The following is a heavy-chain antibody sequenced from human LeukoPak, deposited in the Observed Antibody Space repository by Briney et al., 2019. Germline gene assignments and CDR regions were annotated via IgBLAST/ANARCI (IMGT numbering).Heavy chain of an antibody. CDR3: TTEKEYCSGDTCYLVAFDI. J-gene: IGHJ3*02. V-gene: IGHV3-15*01. CDR1: GLTFSDVW. CDR2: IKRTSDGGTT. Sequence: GGSLRLSCAASGLTFSDVWMSWVRQIPGKGLEWVGRIKRTSDGGTTDYAAPVRGRLTISRDDSINTLYLQMNSLTIEDTAVYFCTTEKEYCSGDTCYLVAFDIWGQGTLVTVSS. D-gene: IGHD2-15*01.